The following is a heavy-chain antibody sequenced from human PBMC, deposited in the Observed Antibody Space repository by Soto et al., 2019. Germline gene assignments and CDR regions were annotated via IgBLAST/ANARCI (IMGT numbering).Heavy chain of an antibody. CDR1: GGTFSSYR. D-gene: IGHD6-13*01. J-gene: IGHJ4*02. Sequence: SVKVSCKXSGGTFSSYRFNWVRQARGQGLEWLGGIVPIYRTADYAQKFQGRVTITADESTRTVYLELSSLKSQDTALYYCARDSGAKLSSSWGQGTLVTVSS. V-gene: IGHV1-69*13. CDR3: ARDSGAKLSSS. CDR2: IVPIYRTA.